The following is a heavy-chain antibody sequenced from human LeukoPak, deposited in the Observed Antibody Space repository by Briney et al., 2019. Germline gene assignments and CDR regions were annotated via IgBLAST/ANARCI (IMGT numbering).Heavy chain of an antibody. Sequence: ASVKVSCKASGYTFTSYYMHWVRQAPGQGLEGMGIINPSGGSTSYAQKFQGRVTMTRDTSTSTVYMELSSLRSEDTAVYYCARDRRPGWYDPWGQGTLVTVSS. D-gene: IGHD6-6*01. CDR2: INPSGGST. V-gene: IGHV1-46*01. CDR1: GYTFTSYY. J-gene: IGHJ5*02. CDR3: ARDRRPGWYDP.